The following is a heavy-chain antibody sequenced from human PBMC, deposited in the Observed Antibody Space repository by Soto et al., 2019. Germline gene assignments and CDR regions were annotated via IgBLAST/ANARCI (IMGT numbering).Heavy chain of an antibody. V-gene: IGHV1-2*04. CDR3: ARSWADITMVRGVYYYYYYMDV. D-gene: IGHD3-10*01. J-gene: IGHJ6*03. CDR1: GYTFTGYY. Sequence: ASVKVSCKASGYTFTGYYIHWVRQAPGQGLEWMGWINPNSGGTNYAQKFQGWVTMTRDTSISTAYMELSRLRSDDTAVYYCARSWADITMVRGVYYYYYYMDVWGKGTTVTVSS. CDR2: INPNSGGT.